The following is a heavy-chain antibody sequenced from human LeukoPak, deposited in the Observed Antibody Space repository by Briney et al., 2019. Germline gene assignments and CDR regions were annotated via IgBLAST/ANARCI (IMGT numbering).Heavy chain of an antibody. Sequence: RGESLKISCKASGYSLTTYWIGWVRQMPGRGLEWMGIIYPGDSDTRYSPSFQGQVTISVDKSISTAYLQWSSLTASDTTMYYCARRVYGSGSYYNAPDYFYYYMDVWGKGTTVTVSS. CDR3: ARRVYGSGSYYNAPDYFYYYMDV. J-gene: IGHJ6*03. CDR1: GYSLTTYW. CDR2: IYPGDSDT. D-gene: IGHD3-10*01. V-gene: IGHV5-51*01.